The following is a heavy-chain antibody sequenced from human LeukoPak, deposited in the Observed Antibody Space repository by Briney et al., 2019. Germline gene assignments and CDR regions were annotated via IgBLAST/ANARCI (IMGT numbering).Heavy chain of an antibody. V-gene: IGHV1-2*02. CDR1: GYTFTGYY. J-gene: IGHJ5*02. Sequence: ASVKVSCKASGYTFTGYYMHWVRQAPGQGLEWMGWINPNSGGTNYAQKFQGRVTMTRDTSISTAYMELSSLRSEDTAIYYCARVTGEQLNNWFAPWGQGTLVTVSS. D-gene: IGHD7-27*01. CDR3: ARVTGEQLNNWFAP. CDR2: INPNSGGT.